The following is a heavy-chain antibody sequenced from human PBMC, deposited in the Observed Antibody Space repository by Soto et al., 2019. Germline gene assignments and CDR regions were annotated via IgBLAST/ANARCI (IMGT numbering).Heavy chain of an antibody. CDR3: ARDFGVAGEIYYYYYGMDV. Sequence: QVQLQESGPGLVKPSETLSLTCTVSGGSISSYYWSWIRQPPGKGLEWIGYIYYSGSTNYNPSLKSRVTISVATSKNQSSLKLSSVTAADTAVYYCARDFGVAGEIYYYYYGMDVWGQGTTVTVSS. J-gene: IGHJ6*02. V-gene: IGHV4-59*01. CDR1: GGSISSYY. D-gene: IGHD3-3*01. CDR2: IYYSGST.